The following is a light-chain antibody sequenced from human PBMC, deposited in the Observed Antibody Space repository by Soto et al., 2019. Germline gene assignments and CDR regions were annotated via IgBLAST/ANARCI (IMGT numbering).Light chain of an antibody. V-gene: IGKV3-11*01. Sequence: EIVLTQSPATLPLSPGERATPSCRASKSASSYLAWYQQKPGQAHRLLIYDASNRATGIPARFSGSGSGTDFTLTLSSLEPEDFAVYYCQQRSNGPTFGQGTRLEI. CDR1: KSASSY. J-gene: IGKJ5*01. CDR3: QQRSNGPT. CDR2: DAS.